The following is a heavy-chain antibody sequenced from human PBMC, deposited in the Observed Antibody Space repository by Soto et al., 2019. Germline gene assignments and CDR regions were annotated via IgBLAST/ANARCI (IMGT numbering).Heavy chain of an antibody. CDR3: DRPRAATDSLYWFAP. D-gene: IGHD2-21*01. V-gene: IGHV1-69*02. J-gene: IGHJ5*02. CDR2: IIPILNIA. Sequence: QVQLVQSGAEVKKPGSSVKVSCKASGGTFSSYPISWVRQAPGQGLEWMGRIIPILNIANYAQKFQGRVLVTADKSANTAYMELSSLRSDDTAVYYCDRPRAATDSLYWFAPWRQGTLVTVSS. CDR1: GGTFSSYP.